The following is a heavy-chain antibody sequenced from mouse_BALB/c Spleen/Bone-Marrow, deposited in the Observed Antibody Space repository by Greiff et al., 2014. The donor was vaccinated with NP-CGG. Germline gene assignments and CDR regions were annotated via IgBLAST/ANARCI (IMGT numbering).Heavy chain of an antibody. D-gene: IGHD4-1*01. CDR3: ARNWDWVFAD. CDR2: IYPGNNDA. CDR1: GYTFTNYW. V-gene: IGHV1-5*01. J-gene: IGHJ3*01. Sequence: SGTVLARPGASLRMSCKASGYTFTNYWINWIKQRPGQGLEWIGAIYPGNNDAKYTQKFKAKAKLTAVTSTSTADMELSSLTNEDSAVYYCARNWDWVFADWGQGTLVTVSA.